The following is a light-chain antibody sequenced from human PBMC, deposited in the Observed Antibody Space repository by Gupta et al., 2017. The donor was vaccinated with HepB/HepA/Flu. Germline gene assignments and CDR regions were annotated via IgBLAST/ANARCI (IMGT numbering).Light chain of an antibody. Sequence: DIQMTQSPSSLSASVGDRVTITCRASQSISLNWYQQKPGKAPKLLIYAASNLQSGVPSRFSGSGSGTDFTLTISRLQPEDFATYYCQESDSTPFTFGHGTKVDIK. J-gene: IGKJ3*01. CDR2: AAS. V-gene: IGKV1-39*01. CDR3: QESDSTPFT. CDR1: QSIS.